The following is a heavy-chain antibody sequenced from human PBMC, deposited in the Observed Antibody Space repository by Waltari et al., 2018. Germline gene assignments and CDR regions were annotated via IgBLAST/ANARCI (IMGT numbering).Heavy chain of an antibody. D-gene: IGHD1-7*01. CDR2: IIPIFGTA. CDR3: AWMITGTTGLFDY. V-gene: IGHV1-69*05. CDR1: GGPFSSYP. Sequence: QVQLVQSGAEVKKPGSSVKVSCTASGGPFSSYPISWVRQAPGQGLEWMGGIIPIFGTANYAQKFQGRVTITTDESTSTAYMELSSLRSEDTAVYYCAWMITGTTGLFDYWGQGTLVTVSS. J-gene: IGHJ4*02.